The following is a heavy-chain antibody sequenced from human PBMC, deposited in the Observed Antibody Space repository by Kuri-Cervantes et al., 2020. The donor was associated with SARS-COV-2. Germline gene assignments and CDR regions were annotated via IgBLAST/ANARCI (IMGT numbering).Heavy chain of an antibody. V-gene: IGHV3-21*01. CDR2: ISSSSSYI. CDR1: GFTFDDYA. J-gene: IGHJ4*02. CDR3: ARGEHYYDSSGYYSRDY. Sequence: GESLKISCAASGFTFDDYAMHWVRQAPGKGLEWVSSISSSSSYICYADSVKGRFTISRDNAKNSLYLQMNSLRAEDTAVYYCARGEHYYDSSGYYSRDYWGQGTLVTVSS. D-gene: IGHD3-22*01.